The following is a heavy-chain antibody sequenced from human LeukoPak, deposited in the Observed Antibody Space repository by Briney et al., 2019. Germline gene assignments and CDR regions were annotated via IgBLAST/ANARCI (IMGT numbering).Heavy chain of an antibody. CDR2: ISSSSSTI. V-gene: IGHV3-48*01. CDR3: ARTPYDFWSASYSYYFDY. D-gene: IGHD3-3*01. Sequence: GGSLRLSCAASGFTFTSYWMTWVRQAPGKGLQWVSYISSSSSTIYNADSVKGRFTISRDNAKNSLYLQMNSLRAEDTAVYYCARTPYDFWSASYSYYFDYWGQGILVTVSS. J-gene: IGHJ4*02. CDR1: GFTFTSYW.